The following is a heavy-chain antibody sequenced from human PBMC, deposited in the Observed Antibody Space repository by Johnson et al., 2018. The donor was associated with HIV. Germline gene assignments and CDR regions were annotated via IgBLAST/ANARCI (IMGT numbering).Heavy chain of an antibody. J-gene: IGHJ3*02. V-gene: IGHV3-43D*03. CDR3: AKDIWAYCGGDFSPGSTFEI. Sequence: VQLVESGGGVVRPGGSLRLSCAASGFTFDDYGMSWVRQAPWNGLEWVSLITWDGGSTFYADSVKGRFTISSDISKNSLYLKMNSLRADDTAFYYCAKDIWAYCGGDFSPGSTFEIWGQGTMVTVSS. D-gene: IGHD2-21*01. CDR1: GFTFDDYG. CDR2: ITWDGGST.